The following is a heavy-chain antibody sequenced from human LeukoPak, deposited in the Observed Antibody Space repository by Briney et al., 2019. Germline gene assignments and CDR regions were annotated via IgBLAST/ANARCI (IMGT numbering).Heavy chain of an antibody. CDR1: EFTVSGNS. V-gene: IGHV3-53*01. J-gene: IGHJ6*02. D-gene: IGHD5-12*01. CDR2: IIGGGST. Sequence: GGSLRPSGAASEFTVSGNSLSWVRQAPGKGLEGVSVIIGGGSTYYADSVKGRFTVSRDNSKNTLYLQMNSLRAEDTAVYYCARDLYVDIVAPSGMDVWGQGTTVTVSS. CDR3: ARDLYVDIVAPSGMDV.